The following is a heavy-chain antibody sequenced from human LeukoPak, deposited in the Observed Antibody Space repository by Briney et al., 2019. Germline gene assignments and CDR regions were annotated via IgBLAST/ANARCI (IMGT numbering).Heavy chain of an antibody. V-gene: IGHV3-30*04. Sequence: GGSLRLSCAASGFTFSSYAMHWVRQAPGKGLEWVAVISYDGSNKYYADSVKGRFTISRDNSRNTLYLQMNSLRAEDTAVYYCASPARDPVAGKAFDIWGQGTMVTVSS. CDR3: ASPARDPVAGKAFDI. D-gene: IGHD6-19*01. CDR2: ISYDGSNK. J-gene: IGHJ3*02. CDR1: GFTFSSYA.